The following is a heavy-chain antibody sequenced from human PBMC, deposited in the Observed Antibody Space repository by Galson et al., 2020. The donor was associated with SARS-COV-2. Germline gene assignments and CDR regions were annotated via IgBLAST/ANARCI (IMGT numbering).Heavy chain of an antibody. CDR1: GFTFSGYG. Sequence: GGSLRLSCAASGFTFSGYGMHWVRQAPGKGLEWLAVIWFDGSHENYADSVKGRFTISRDNSKNTLYLQMNNLRAEDTTVYYCARYLGGAGRSMELDYWGQGTPVTVSS. V-gene: IGHV3-33*01. CDR3: ARYLGGAGRSMELDY. CDR2: IWFDGSHE. J-gene: IGHJ4*02. D-gene: IGHD6-19*01.